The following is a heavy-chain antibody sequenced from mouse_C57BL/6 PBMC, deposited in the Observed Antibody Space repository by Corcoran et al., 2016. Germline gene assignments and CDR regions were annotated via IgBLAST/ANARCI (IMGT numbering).Heavy chain of an antibody. V-gene: IGHV9-3*01. J-gene: IGHJ2*01. D-gene: IGHD2-3*01. Sequence: QIQLVQSGPELKKPGETVKISCKASGYTFTTYGMSWVKQAPGKGLKWMGWINTYSGVPTYADDFTGRFAFSLETSASTAYLQINNLKTEDTATEFCARYDGFDYWGQGTTLTVSS. CDR1: GYTFTTYG. CDR2: INTYSGVP. CDR3: ARYDGFDY.